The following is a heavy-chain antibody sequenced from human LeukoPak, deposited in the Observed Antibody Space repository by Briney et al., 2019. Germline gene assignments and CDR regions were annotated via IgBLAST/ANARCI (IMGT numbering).Heavy chain of an antibody. CDR3: ARRPVLLWFGNWFDP. CDR1: GFTFSSYW. Sequence: GGSLRLSCAASGFTFSSYWMSWVRQAPGKGLEWVANIKQDGSEKYYVDSVKGRFTISRDNAKNSLYLQMNSLRAEDTAVYYCARRPVLLWFGNWFDPWGQGTLVTVSS. CDR2: IKQDGSEK. J-gene: IGHJ5*02. V-gene: IGHV3-7*01. D-gene: IGHD3-10*01.